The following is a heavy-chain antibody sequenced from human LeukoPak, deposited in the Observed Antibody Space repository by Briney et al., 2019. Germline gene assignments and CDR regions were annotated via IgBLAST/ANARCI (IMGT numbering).Heavy chain of an antibody. CDR1: GGSVRSGSYY. V-gene: IGHV4-61*01. D-gene: IGHD6-6*01. CDR3: SSSAARNVNHDAFDI. Sequence: SGTLSLTCTVSGGSVRSGSYYWSWSRQPPGKGLEWIVYIYYSGSTNYNPSLKSRVPISVHTSKNQFSLKLSSVTAADTAVYYCSSSAARNVNHDAFDIWGQGTMVTVSS. CDR2: IYYSGST. J-gene: IGHJ3*02.